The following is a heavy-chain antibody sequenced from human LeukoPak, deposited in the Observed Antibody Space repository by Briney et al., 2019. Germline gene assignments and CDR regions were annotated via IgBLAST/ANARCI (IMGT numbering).Heavy chain of an antibody. CDR3: ASSVFSFSGSQWDPFDI. J-gene: IGHJ3*02. CDR1: GFIFTTYW. Sequence: GGSLRLSCAASGFIFTTYWMTWVRQAPGKGLEWVANIKQDGGETYYVDSVKGRFTIFRDNTKNSLYLRMINLRPEDTAMYYCASSVFSFSGSQWDPFDIWGQGTMVTVSS. D-gene: IGHD6-19*01. V-gene: IGHV3-7*03. CDR2: IKQDGGET.